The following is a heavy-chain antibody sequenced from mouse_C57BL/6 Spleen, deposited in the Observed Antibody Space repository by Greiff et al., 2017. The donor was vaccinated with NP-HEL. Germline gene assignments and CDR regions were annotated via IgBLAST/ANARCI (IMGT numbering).Heavy chain of an antibody. J-gene: IGHJ4*01. Sequence: QVQLKQSGPELVKPGASVKISCKASGYAFSSSWMNWVKQRPGTGLEWIGRIYPGDGDTNYNGKFKGKATLTADKSSSTAYMQLSSLTSEDSAVYFCARNSPYAMDYWGQGTSVTVSS. CDR1: GYAFSSSW. V-gene: IGHV1-82*01. CDR2: IYPGDGDT. CDR3: ARNSPYAMDY.